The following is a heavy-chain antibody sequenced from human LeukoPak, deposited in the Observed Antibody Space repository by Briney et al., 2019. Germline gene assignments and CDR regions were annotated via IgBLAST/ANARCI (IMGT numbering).Heavy chain of an antibody. CDR1: GFTFSSYG. CDR2: MSYDGSKE. V-gene: IGHV3-30*03. D-gene: IGHD5/OR15-5a*01. Sequence: GGSLRLSCAASGFTFSSYGMHWIRQAPGKGLEWVAVMSYDGSKEYYADSVKGRFTISRDNSKNTLYLQMNSLRVEDTAVYYCLVWKHVFDRWGQGTLVTVSS. CDR3: LVWKHVFDR. J-gene: IGHJ5*02.